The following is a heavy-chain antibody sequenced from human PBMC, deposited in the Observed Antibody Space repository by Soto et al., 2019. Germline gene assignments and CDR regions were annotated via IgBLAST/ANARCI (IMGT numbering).Heavy chain of an antibody. Sequence: EVQLLESGGGLVQPGGSLRLSCAASGFTFSTYAMTWVRQAPGKGLEWVSAISGSGGTTYYADSVKGRFTISRDNSKNTLYLQMIVLGAEDTAVYYCANPPGTSLTHYCYCGLDVWGQGTAVTVSS. D-gene: IGHD3-10*01. CDR2: ISGSGGTT. V-gene: IGHV3-23*01. J-gene: IGHJ6*02. CDR3: ANPPGTSLTHYCYCGLDV. CDR1: GFTFSTYA.